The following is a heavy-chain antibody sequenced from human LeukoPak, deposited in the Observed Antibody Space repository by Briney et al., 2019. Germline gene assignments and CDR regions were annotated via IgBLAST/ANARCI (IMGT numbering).Heavy chain of an antibody. J-gene: IGHJ4*02. CDR2: IRQDGGEK. CDR1: GFTFSSYW. CDR3: AKGRGPYYFDY. Sequence: GGSLRLSCAVSGFTFSSYWMNWVRQAPGKGLEWVASIRQDGGEKSYVDSVKGRFTISRDNTKDSLYLQMSSLRAEDTAVYYCAKGRGPYYFDYWGQGTLVTVSS. V-gene: IGHV3-7*01.